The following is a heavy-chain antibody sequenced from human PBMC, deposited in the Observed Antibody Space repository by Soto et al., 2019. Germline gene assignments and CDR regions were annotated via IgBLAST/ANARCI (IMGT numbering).Heavy chain of an antibody. V-gene: IGHV3-53*01. J-gene: IGHJ3*02. D-gene: IGHD3-10*01. Sequence: EVQLVESGGGLIQPGGSLRLSCAASGFTVSSNYMSWVRQAPGKGLEWVSVIYSGGSTYYADSVKGRFTISRDNSKNTVYLQMSSLRAEDTAVYYCARDERLRGRWLQSGDAFDIWGQGTMVTVSS. CDR1: GFTVSSNY. CDR3: ARDERLRGRWLQSGDAFDI. CDR2: IYSGGST.